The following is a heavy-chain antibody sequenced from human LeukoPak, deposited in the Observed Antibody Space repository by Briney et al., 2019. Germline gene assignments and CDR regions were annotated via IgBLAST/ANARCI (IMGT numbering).Heavy chain of an antibody. CDR1: GFTFDDYG. CDR3: ARDLWGSSSSQLATFDY. J-gene: IGHJ4*02. Sequence: GGSLRLSCAASGFTFDDYGMSWVRQAPGKGLEWVSGINWNGGSTAYADSVKGRFTISRDNAKNSLYLQMNSLRAEDTAFYYCARDLWGSSSSQLATFDYRGQGTLVTVSS. D-gene: IGHD6-6*01. CDR2: INWNGGST. V-gene: IGHV3-20*04.